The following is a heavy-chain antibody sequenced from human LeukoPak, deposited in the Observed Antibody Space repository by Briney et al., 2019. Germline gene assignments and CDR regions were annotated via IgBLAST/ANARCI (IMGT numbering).Heavy chain of an antibody. CDR3: AKGGQWLVYWHFDL. CDR2: ISYDGSNK. CDR1: GFTFSSYG. D-gene: IGHD6-19*01. J-gene: IGHJ2*01. Sequence: PGGSLRLSCAASGFTFSSYGMHWVRQAPGKGLEWMAVISYDGSNKYYADSVKGRFTISRDNSKNTLYLQMNSLRAEDTAVYYCAKGGQWLVYWHFDLWGRGTLVTVSS. V-gene: IGHV3-30*18.